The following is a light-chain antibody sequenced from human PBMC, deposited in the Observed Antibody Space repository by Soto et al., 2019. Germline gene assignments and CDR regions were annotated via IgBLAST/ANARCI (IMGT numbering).Light chain of an antibody. J-gene: IGKJ4*02. CDR1: QDIRND. CDR3: LHDYSYPWT. CDR2: GAS. V-gene: IGKV1-6*01. Sequence: AIQMTQFPSALSASVRDRVTITCRASQDIRNDLGWYQQKPGKAPKLLIYGASSLQSGVPSRFSGSGSGTRFTLTISSLQPEDVATYYCLHDYSYPWTFGGGTKVDIK.